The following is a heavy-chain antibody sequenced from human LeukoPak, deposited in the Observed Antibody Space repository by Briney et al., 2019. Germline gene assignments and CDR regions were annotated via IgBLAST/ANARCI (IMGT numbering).Heavy chain of an antibody. V-gene: IGHV1-2*02. CDR3: ARAPISNFVWFDP. D-gene: IGHD3-3*02. CDR1: GYTFTGYY. Sequence: ASVKVSCKASGYTFTGYYMHWVRQAPGQGLEWMGWINPNSGGTNYAQKFQGRVTMTRDTSISTAYMELSRLRSDDTAVYYCARAPISNFVWFDPWGQGTLVAVSS. CDR2: INPNSGGT. J-gene: IGHJ5*02.